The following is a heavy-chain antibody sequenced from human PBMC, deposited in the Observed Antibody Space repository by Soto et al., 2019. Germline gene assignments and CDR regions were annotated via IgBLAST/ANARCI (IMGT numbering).Heavy chain of an antibody. D-gene: IGHD2-15*01. CDR2: INPNSGGT. V-gene: IGHV1-2*02. CDR1: GYTFTGYY. Sequence: GASVKVSCKASGYTFTGYYMHWVRQAPGQGLEWMGWINPNSGGTNYAQKFQGRVTMTRDTSISTAYMELSRLRSDDTAVYYCARDRRVYCSGGSCYSRGETNWFDPWGQGTLVTVSS. CDR3: ARDRRVYCSGGSCYSRGETNWFDP. J-gene: IGHJ5*02.